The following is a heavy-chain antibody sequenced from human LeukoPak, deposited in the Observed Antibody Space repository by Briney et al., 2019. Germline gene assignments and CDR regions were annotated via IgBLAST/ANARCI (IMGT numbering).Heavy chain of an antibody. CDR3: ARETTIFGVGRGWFDP. CDR2: INHSGST. Sequence: PSETLSLNCAVYGGSFSGYYWSWIRQPPGKGLEWIGEINHSGSTNYNPSLKSRVTISVDTSKNQFSLKLSSVTAADTAVYYCARETTIFGVGRGWFDPWGQGTLVTVSS. D-gene: IGHD3-3*01. CDR1: GGSFSGYY. J-gene: IGHJ5*02. V-gene: IGHV4-34*01.